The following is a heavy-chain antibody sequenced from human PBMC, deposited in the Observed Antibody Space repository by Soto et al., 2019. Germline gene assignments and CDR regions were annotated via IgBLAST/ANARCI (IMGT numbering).Heavy chain of an antibody. J-gene: IGHJ4*02. D-gene: IGHD3-22*01. V-gene: IGHV3-53*01. CDR2: IYTDGST. CDR1: VVRVNSYD. CDR3: ATLKAAYYYDYFDY. Sequence: GSLRLSCSFCVVRVNSYDMSWVRPVPGKGLEWVSVIYTDGSTYYADSVKGRFTISRDNSKNTLNLQMNSLRAEDTAMYYCATLKAAYYYDYFDYWGQGTLVTVSS.